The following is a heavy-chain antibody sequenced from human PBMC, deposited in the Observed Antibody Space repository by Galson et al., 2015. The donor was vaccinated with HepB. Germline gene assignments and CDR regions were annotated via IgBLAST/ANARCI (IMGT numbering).Heavy chain of an antibody. J-gene: IGHJ4*02. CDR3: ARGDWNDVAAFDY. CDR2: ISSSSSTI. Sequence: LRLSCAASGFTFSSYSMNWVRQAPGKGLEWVSYISSSSSTIYYADSVKGRFTISRDNAKNSLYLQMNSLRAEDTAVYYCARGDWNDVAAFDYWGQGTLVTVSS. V-gene: IGHV3-48*01. CDR1: GFTFSSYS. D-gene: IGHD1-1*01.